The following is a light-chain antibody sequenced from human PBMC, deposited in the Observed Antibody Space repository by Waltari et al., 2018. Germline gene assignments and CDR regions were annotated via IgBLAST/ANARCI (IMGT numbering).Light chain of an antibody. Sequence: DIQLTQSPSSLYSSVGSRVTITCRASQSIASYLNWYQQKPGKAPKLLIYSASSLQSGVPSRFSGSRSGTDFTLTINSLQPEDFAVYYCQQSYSSPFTFGPGTRVDIK. J-gene: IGKJ3*01. CDR1: QSIASY. CDR3: QQSYSSPFT. V-gene: IGKV1-39*01. CDR2: SAS.